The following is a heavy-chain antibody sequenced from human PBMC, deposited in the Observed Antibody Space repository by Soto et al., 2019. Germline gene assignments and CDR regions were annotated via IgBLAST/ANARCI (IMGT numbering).Heavy chain of an antibody. CDR3: ARGRVDTSLAFDY. Sequence: PGGSLRLSCKASGYTFTSYDINWVRQATGQGLEWMGWMNPNSGNTGYAQKFQGRVTMTRNTSISTAYMELSSLRSEDTAVYYCARGRVDTSLAFDYWGQGTLVTVSS. D-gene: IGHD5-18*01. V-gene: IGHV1-8*01. J-gene: IGHJ4*02. CDR2: MNPNSGNT. CDR1: GYTFTSYD.